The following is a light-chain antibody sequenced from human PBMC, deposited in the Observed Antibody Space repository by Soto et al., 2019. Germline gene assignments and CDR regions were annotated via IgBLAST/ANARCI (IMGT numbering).Light chain of an antibody. CDR3: QQYDNLPLT. CDR1: QNINTW. V-gene: IGKV1-33*01. CDR2: DAS. Sequence: DIQMTQSPSTVSASVGDRVTVTCRASQNINTWLAWYQQKPGTAPKLLIYDASNLETGVPSRFSGSGSGTDFTFTISSLQPEDIATYYCQQYDNLPLTFGPGTKVDIK. J-gene: IGKJ3*01.